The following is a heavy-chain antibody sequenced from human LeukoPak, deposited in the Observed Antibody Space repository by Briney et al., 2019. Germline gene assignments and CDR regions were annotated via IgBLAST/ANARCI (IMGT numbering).Heavy chain of an antibody. Sequence: SGPTLVNPTQTLTLTCTFSGFSLSTNGVGVGWIRQPPGKALEWLGIIYWDDDMRYSPSLKSGLTLTKDTSKNQAVLTMTSMDPVDTATYYCAHNWGGRYLQLDYWGQGTLVTVSS. D-gene: IGHD1-1*01. CDR1: GFSLSTNGVG. CDR3: AHNWGGRYLQLDY. V-gene: IGHV2-5*02. J-gene: IGHJ4*02. CDR2: IYWDDDM.